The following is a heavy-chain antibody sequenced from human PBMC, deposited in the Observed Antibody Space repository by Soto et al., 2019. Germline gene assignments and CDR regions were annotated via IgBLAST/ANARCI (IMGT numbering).Heavy chain of an antibody. CDR1: GGSISSYY. J-gene: IGHJ6*03. Sequence: SETLSLTCTVSGGSISSYYWSWIRQPPGKGLEWIGYIYYSGSTNYNPSLKSRVTISVDTSKNQFSLKLSSVTAADTAVYYCARRTWTTVELYYMDVWGKGTTVTVSS. CDR3: ARRTWTTVELYYMDV. D-gene: IGHD4-4*01. V-gene: IGHV4-59*08. CDR2: IYYSGST.